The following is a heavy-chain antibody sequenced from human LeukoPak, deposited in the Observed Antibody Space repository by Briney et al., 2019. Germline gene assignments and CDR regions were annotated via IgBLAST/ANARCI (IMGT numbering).Heavy chain of an antibody. V-gene: IGHV3-7*03. CDR2: INEDGTEK. Sequence: GGSLRLPCGASGFLFRKYWMSWVRQAPGKGLEWVANINEDGTEKHYVDSVKGRFTISRDNAKNSLYLQMNSLRAEDTALYYCAKASRGYSYGAPLDYWGQGTLVTVSS. CDR1: GFLFRKYW. J-gene: IGHJ4*02. CDR3: AKASRGYSYGAPLDY. D-gene: IGHD5-18*01.